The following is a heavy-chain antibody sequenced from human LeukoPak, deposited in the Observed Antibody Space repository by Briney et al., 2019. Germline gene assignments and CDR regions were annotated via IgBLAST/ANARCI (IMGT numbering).Heavy chain of an antibody. V-gene: IGHV5-51*01. D-gene: IGHD3-10*01. Sequence: GESLKISCKGSGYSFQDYWIGWVRQMPGKGPEWMGIIYPGDSDTRYSPSFQGQVTISADKSISTAYLQWSSLKASDTAMYYCAVTRWFGEGSYYYGMDVWGQGTTVTVSS. CDR2: IYPGDSDT. J-gene: IGHJ6*02. CDR1: GYSFQDYW. CDR3: AVTRWFGEGSYYYGMDV.